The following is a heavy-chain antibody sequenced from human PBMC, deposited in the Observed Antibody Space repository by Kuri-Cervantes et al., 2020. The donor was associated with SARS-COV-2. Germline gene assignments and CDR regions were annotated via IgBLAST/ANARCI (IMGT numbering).Heavy chain of an antibody. J-gene: IGHJ2*01. CDR1: GGSISSGNFY. D-gene: IGHD1-1*01. CDR2: ISQSGNT. V-gene: IGHV4-30-2*01. CDR3: ARIRHPYWYFDL. Sequence: SCAVSGGSISSGNFYWSWIRQPPGKGLEWIGYISQSGNTYYNPSLKSRVTISVDRSKNQFSLKVSSVTAADTAVYYCARIRHPYWYFDLWGRGTLVTVSS.